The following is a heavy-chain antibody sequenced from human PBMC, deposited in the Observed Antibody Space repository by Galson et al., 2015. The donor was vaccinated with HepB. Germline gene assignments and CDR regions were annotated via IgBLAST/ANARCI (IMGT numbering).Heavy chain of an antibody. J-gene: IGHJ4*02. CDR1: GFTFSSYA. V-gene: IGHV3-30*04. Sequence: SLRLSCAASGFTFSSYAMHWVRQAPGKGLEWVAVISYDGSNKYYADSVKSRFTISRDNSKNTLYLQMNSLRAEDTAVYYCARDWSGVGYSYGSYFDYWGQGTLVTVSS. D-gene: IGHD5-18*01. CDR2: ISYDGSNK. CDR3: ARDWSGVGYSYGSYFDY.